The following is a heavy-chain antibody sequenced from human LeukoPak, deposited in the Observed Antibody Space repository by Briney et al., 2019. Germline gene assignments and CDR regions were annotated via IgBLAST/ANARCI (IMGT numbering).Heavy chain of an antibody. CDR3: VRDGGELEADGFDI. CDR2: LWYDGTNK. D-gene: IGHD2-21*01. CDR1: GFIFSTYG. V-gene: IGHV3-33*01. J-gene: IGHJ3*02. Sequence: PGGSLRLSCAASGFIFSTYGMHWVRQAPGKGLEWVAILWYDGTNKKYVDSVKGRFTISRDNSKNTLYLQMNSLRAEDTAVYYCVRDGGELEADGFDIWGKGTMVTVSS.